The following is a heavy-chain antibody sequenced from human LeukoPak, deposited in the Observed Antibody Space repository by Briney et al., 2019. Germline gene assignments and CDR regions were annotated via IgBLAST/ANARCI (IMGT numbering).Heavy chain of an antibody. D-gene: IGHD5-24*01. CDR1: GFTFSSYA. CDR3: AKDRPWDGYNYPDAFDI. Sequence: PGGSLRLSCAASGFTFSSYAMSWVRQAPGKGLEWVSAISGSGGSTYYADSVKGRFTISRDNSKNALYLQMNSLRAEDTAVYYCAKDRPWDGYNYPDAFDIWGQGTMVTVSS. CDR2: ISGSGGST. V-gene: IGHV3-23*01. J-gene: IGHJ3*02.